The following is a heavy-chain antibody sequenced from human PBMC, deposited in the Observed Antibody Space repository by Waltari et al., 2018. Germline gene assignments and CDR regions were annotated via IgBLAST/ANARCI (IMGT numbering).Heavy chain of an antibody. J-gene: IGHJ4*02. CDR3: VRGYPDIVATISDY. V-gene: IGHV4-39*07. CDR2: FYTSGTT. D-gene: IGHD5-12*01. CDR1: RSSIRNNNYY. Sequence: QLQLQESGPGLVKPSETLSLTCTVSRSSIRNNNYYWGWVRQPPGKGLEWIGSFYTSGTTYYNPSLKGRVTISVDTSNNQFSLKLNSVTAADTAVYYCVRGYPDIVATISDYWGQGTLVIVSS.